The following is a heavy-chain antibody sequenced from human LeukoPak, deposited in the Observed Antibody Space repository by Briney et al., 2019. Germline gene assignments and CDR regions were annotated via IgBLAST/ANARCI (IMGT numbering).Heavy chain of an antibody. V-gene: IGHV1-18*01. J-gene: IGHJ6*03. Sequence: ASVKVSCKASGYTFTSYGISWVRQAPGQGLEWMGWISAYNGNTNYAQKLQGRVTMTTDTSTSTAYMELRSLRSDDTAVYYCARDIVVVPAATGRYYYYYYMDVWGKGTTVTISS. CDR2: ISAYNGNT. CDR3: ARDIVVVPAATGRYYYYYYMDV. D-gene: IGHD2-2*01. CDR1: GYTFTSYG.